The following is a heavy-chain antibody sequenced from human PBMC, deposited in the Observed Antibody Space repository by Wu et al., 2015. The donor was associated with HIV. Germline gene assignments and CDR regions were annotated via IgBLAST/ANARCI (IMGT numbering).Heavy chain of an antibody. Sequence: QVQLEQSGAEVKKPGSSVKVSCKASGGTFSRYSISWVRQAPGQGLEWMGRIIPIFGTANYAQKFQGRVTITTDESTSTAYMELSSLRSEDTAVYYCARDYYDSSGYPPGYYGMDVWGQGTTVTVSS. D-gene: IGHD3-22*01. J-gene: IGHJ6*02. CDR2: IIPIFGTA. CDR1: GGTFSRYS. CDR3: ARDYYDSSGYPPGYYGMDV. V-gene: IGHV1-69*05.